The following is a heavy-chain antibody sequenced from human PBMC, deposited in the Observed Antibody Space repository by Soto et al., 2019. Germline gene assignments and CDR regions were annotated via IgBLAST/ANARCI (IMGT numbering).Heavy chain of an antibody. CDR1: GFTFSSYA. Sequence: PGGSLRLSCAASGFTFSSYAMSWARQAPGKGLEWVSAISGSGGSTYYADSVKGRFTISRDNSKNTLYLQMNSLRAEDTAVYYCAKGPLNFFGTTGTFDYWGQGTLVTVSS. CDR2: ISGSGGST. CDR3: AKGPLNFFGTTGTFDY. J-gene: IGHJ4*02. V-gene: IGHV3-23*01. D-gene: IGHD3-3*01.